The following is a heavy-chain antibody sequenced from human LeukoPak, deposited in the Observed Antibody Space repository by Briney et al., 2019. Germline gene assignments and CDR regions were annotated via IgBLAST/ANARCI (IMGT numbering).Heavy chain of an antibody. J-gene: IGHJ5*02. CDR3: ARDRGGWIDP. D-gene: IGHD2-15*01. Sequence: GGSLRLSCAASGLTFSSYWMHCVRQAPGKGLVWVSHLSTDGSFTTYADSVKGRFTISRDNAKNTLYLQMNSLRVDDTAVYYCARDRGGWIDPWGQGTLVTVSS. CDR2: LSTDGSFT. V-gene: IGHV3-74*01. CDR1: GLTFSSYW.